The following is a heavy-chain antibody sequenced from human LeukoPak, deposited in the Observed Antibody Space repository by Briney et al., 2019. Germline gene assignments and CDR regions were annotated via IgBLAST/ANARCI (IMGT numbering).Heavy chain of an antibody. V-gene: IGHV3-9*01. Sequence: GRSLRLSCAASGFTFKDYAMHWVRQTPGKGLEWVSGISWNSGSMGYADSVKGRFTISRDNAKNSLYLQMNSLRAEDTAVYYCARDYYDILTGSASHPGWGQGTLVTVSS. D-gene: IGHD3-9*01. CDR1: GFTFKDYA. CDR2: ISWNSGSM. J-gene: IGHJ4*02. CDR3: ARDYYDILTGSASHPG.